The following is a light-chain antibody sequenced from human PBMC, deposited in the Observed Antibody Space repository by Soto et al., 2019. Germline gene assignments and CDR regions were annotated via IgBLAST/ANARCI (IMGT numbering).Light chain of an antibody. Sequence: QSALTQPASVSGSPGQSITISCSGTNTDVGAYDYVSWYQQHPGKAPKLILYDVINRPSGVSDRFSGSKSGNTASLTISGLQTEDEADYYCCSYAGSYTRVFGGGTKVTVL. J-gene: IGLJ3*02. CDR2: DVI. CDR1: NTDVGAYDY. V-gene: IGLV2-14*03. CDR3: CSYAGSYTRV.